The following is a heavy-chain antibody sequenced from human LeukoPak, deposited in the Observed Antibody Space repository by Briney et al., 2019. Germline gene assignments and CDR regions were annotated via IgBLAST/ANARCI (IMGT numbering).Heavy chain of an antibody. J-gene: IGHJ4*02. Sequence: GGSLRLSCAASGFTFSNAWMGWVRQAPGKGLEWVGRIKSKTDGGTTDYAAPVKGRFTISRDDSKNTLYLQMNSLKTEDTAVYYCTTVERGSAASYDSSGYIDYWGQGTLVTVSS. CDR3: TTVERGSAASYDSSGYIDY. V-gene: IGHV3-15*01. D-gene: IGHD3-22*01. CDR1: GFTFSNAW. CDR2: IKSKTDGGTT.